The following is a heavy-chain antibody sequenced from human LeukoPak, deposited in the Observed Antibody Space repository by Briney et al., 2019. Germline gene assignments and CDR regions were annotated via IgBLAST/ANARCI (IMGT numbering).Heavy chain of an antibody. CDR2: ITGSGGGT. CDR1: TFTFSNHA. CDR3: AKDRLEGMTTVTTHWFDP. J-gene: IGHJ5*02. Sequence: GGSLRLSCAASTFTFSNHAMSWVRQGPGKGLEWVSGITGSGGGTFYADSVKGRFTISRDNSNNILYLQMKSLRDEDTAVYYCAKDRLEGMTTVTTHWFDPWGQGTLVTVSS. D-gene: IGHD4-11*01. V-gene: IGHV3-23*01.